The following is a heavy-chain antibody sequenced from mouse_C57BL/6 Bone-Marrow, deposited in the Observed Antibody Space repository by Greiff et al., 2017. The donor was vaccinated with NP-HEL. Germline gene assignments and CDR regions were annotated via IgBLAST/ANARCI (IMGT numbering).Heavy chain of an antibody. Sequence: QVHVKQSGAELARPGASVKLSCKASGYTFTSYGISWVKQRTGQGLEWIGEIYPRSGNTYYNEKFKGKATLTADKSSSTAYMELRSLTSEDSAVYFCASQYGSSKGAHFDYWGQGTTLTVSS. V-gene: IGHV1-81*01. J-gene: IGHJ2*01. CDR1: GYTFTSYG. CDR3: ASQYGSSKGAHFDY. D-gene: IGHD1-1*01. CDR2: IYPRSGNT.